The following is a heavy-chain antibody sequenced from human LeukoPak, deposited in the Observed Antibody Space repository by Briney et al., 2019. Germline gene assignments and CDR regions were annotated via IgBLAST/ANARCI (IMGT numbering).Heavy chain of an antibody. J-gene: IGHJ4*02. D-gene: IGHD2-15*01. Sequence: GSSVKVSCKASGGTFSIYAISWVRQAPGQGREWMGRIIPIFGIANYAQKFQGRVTITADKSTSTAYMELSSLRSEDTAVYYCARDGYCSGGSCYSRPHFDYWGQGTLVTVSS. CDR1: GGTFSIYA. CDR3: ARDGYCSGGSCYSRPHFDY. CDR2: IIPIFGIA. V-gene: IGHV1-69*17.